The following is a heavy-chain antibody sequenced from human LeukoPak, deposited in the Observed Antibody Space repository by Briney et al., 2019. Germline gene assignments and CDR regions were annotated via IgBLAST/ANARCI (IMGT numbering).Heavy chain of an antibody. D-gene: IGHD2-2*01. V-gene: IGHV3-23*01. CDR3: AKDHQDIVVVPAATAYYYGMDV. Sequence: RWGVLRLSCAASGFPFSSFAMSWVRQAPEEGLEWVSTISGNGGTTYYADSVKGRFTISRDKSKNTVYLQMNSLRAEDTAVYYCAKDHQDIVVVPAATAYYYGMDVWGQGTTVTVSS. J-gene: IGHJ6*02. CDR1: GFPFSSFA. CDR2: ISGNGGTT.